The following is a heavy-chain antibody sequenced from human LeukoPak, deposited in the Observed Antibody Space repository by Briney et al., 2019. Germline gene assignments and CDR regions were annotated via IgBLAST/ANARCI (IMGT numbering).Heavy chain of an antibody. CDR1: GGSVSSISYY. D-gene: IGHD2-2*01. CDR2: VYYRGNT. Sequence: PSETLSLTCTVSGGSVSSISYYWGWIRRPPGKGLEWIGTVYYRGNTYYNPTLRSRVTISLDTSKSQFSLKVTSVTAADTAVYYCVRRRDCTSSSCYSGYFDPWGQGTLVTVSS. V-gene: IGHV4-39*01. CDR3: VRRRDCTSSSCYSGYFDP. J-gene: IGHJ5*02.